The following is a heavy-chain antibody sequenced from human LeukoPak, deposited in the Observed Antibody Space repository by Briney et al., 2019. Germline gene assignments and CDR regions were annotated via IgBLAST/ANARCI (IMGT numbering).Heavy chain of an antibody. Sequence: PGVSLRLSCAPSGFIFSSYSMNWVRQAPGKGLEWVSSISSASTYIYYADSVKGRFTISRDYANNLLYLQMNSLRVEDTAVYYCARDHGIPGSGSYKFDYWGQGTLVTVSS. CDR1: GFIFSSYS. V-gene: IGHV3-21*06. CDR2: ISSASTYI. CDR3: ARDHGIPGSGSYKFDY. J-gene: IGHJ4*02. D-gene: IGHD3-10*01.